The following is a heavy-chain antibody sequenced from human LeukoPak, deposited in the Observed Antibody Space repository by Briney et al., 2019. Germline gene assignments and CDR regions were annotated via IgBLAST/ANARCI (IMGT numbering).Heavy chain of an antibody. CDR2: ISYDGGNK. V-gene: IGHV3-30*18. D-gene: IGHD6-19*01. J-gene: IGHJ6*02. Sequence: GGSLRLSCAASGFTFSGYGMHWVRQAPGKGLEWVALISYDGGNKYYADSVKGRFTISGDNSKNTLYLQMNSLTVEDTAVYYCAKSAAVVYGMDVWGQGTTVTVSS. CDR1: GFTFSGYG. CDR3: AKSAAVVYGMDV.